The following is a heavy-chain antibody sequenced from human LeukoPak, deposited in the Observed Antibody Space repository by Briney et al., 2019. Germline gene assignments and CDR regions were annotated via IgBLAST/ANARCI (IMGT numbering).Heavy chain of an antibody. J-gene: IGHJ6*02. Sequence: PGRSLRLSCAASGFTFSSYGMHWVRQAPGRGLEWVAVISYDGSNKYYADSVKGRFTISRDNSKNTLYLQMNSLRAEDTAVYYCAKDKSGDYVSYGMDVWGQGTTVTVSS. CDR2: ISYDGSNK. V-gene: IGHV3-30*18. D-gene: IGHD4-17*01. CDR1: GFTFSSYG. CDR3: AKDKSGDYVSYGMDV.